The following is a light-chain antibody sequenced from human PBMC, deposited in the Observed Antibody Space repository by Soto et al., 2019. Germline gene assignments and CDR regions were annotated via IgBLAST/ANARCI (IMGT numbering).Light chain of an antibody. V-gene: IGLV2-23*03. CDR1: SSDVGSYNL. J-gene: IGLJ2*01. CDR3: CSYAGSSTFGVV. CDR2: EGS. Sequence: QSALTQPASVSGSPGQSITISCTGTSSDVGSYNLVSWYQQHPGEAPKLMIYEGSKRPSGVSNRFSGSKSGNTASLTISGLQAEDEADYDGCSYAGSSTFGVVFGGGTKVTVL.